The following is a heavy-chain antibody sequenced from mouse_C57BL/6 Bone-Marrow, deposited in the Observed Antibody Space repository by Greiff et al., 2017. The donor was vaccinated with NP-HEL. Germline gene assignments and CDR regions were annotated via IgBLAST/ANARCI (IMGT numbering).Heavy chain of an antibody. J-gene: IGHJ3*01. V-gene: IGHV14-4*01. D-gene: IGHD2-12*01. Sequence: VQLQQSGAELVRPGASVKLSCTASGFNIKDDYMHWVKQRPEQGLEWIGWIDPENGDTEYASKFQGKATITADTSSNTAYLQLSSLTSEDTAVYYCTKNYSLAYWGEGTLVTVSA. CDR3: TKNYSLAY. CDR1: GFNIKDDY. CDR2: IDPENGDT.